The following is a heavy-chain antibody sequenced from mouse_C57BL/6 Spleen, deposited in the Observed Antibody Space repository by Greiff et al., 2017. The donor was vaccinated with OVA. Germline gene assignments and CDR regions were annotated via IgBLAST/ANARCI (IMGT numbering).Heavy chain of an antibody. V-gene: IGHV1-53*01. D-gene: IGHD1-1*01. Sequence: QVQLQQPGTELVKPGASVKLSCKASGYTSTSYWMHWVKQRPGQGLEWIGNINPSNGGTNYNEKFKSKATLTVDKSSSTAYMQLSSLTSEDSAVYYCARSGYYGSPYWYFDVWGTGTTVTASS. CDR1: GYTSTSYW. CDR2: INPSNGGT. J-gene: IGHJ1*03. CDR3: ARSGYYGSPYWYFDV.